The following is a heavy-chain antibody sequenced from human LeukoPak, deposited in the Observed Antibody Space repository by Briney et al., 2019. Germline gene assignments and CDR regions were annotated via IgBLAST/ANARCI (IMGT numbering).Heavy chain of an antibody. CDR2: FSFNGEST. D-gene: IGHD5-18*01. J-gene: IGHJ6*03. Sequence: GGSLRLSCAASGFTFNSYAMTWVRQAPGKGLEWVSSFSFNGESTYYADSAKGRFTISRDNSKNTLYLQMNSLRAEDTAVYYCAKGGYSNGRYYYYYMDVWGEGTTVTVSS. CDR1: GFTFNSYA. V-gene: IGHV3-23*01. CDR3: AKGGYSNGRYYYYYMDV.